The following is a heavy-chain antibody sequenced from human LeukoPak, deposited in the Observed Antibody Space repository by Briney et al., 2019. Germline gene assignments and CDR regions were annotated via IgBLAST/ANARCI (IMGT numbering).Heavy chain of an antibody. CDR1: GGAISSGAYY. V-gene: IGHV4-61*02. Sequence: PSETLSLTCTVSGGAISSGAYYWGWIRQPAGKGLEWLGRIYTNGNTNYNPSLKSRVTISVDRSKNQFSLKVKSVTAADTAVYYCARGLWSSEPNDAFDIWGQGTMVTVSS. J-gene: IGHJ3*02. CDR3: ARGLWSSEPNDAFDI. CDR2: IYTNGNT. D-gene: IGHD3-10*01.